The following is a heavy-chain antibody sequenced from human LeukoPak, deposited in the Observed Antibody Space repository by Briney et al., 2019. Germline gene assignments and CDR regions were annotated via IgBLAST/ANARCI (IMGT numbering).Heavy chain of an antibody. D-gene: IGHD3-3*01. CDR3: ARSRAKLRFLEWLSPYYFDY. CDR1: GYTFTSHT. CDR2: ITTYNGDT. Sequence: ASVKVSCKAFGYTFTSHTITWVRQAPGQGLEWMGWITTYNGDTNYAQKLQGRVTMTTDTSTSTAYMELRSLRSDDTAVYYCARSRAKLRFLEWLSPYYFDYWGQGTLVTVSS. V-gene: IGHV1-18*01. J-gene: IGHJ4*02.